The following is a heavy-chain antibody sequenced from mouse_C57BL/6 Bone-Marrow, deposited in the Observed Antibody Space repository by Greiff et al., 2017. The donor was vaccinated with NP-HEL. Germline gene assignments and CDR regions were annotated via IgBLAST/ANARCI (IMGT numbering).Heavy chain of an antibody. V-gene: IGHV5-17*01. Sequence: EVKVVESGGGLVKPGGSLKLSCAASGFTFSDYGMHWVRQAPEKGLEWVAYISSGSSTIYYADTVKGRFTISRDNAKNTLFLQMTSLRSEDTAMYYCARHTTVVATDWYFDVWGTGTTVTVSS. D-gene: IGHD1-1*01. CDR2: ISSGSSTI. J-gene: IGHJ1*03. CDR1: GFTFSDYG. CDR3: ARHTTVVATDWYFDV.